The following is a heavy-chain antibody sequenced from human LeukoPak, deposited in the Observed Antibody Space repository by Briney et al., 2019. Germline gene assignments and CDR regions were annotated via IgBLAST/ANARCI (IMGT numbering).Heavy chain of an antibody. Sequence: ASVKVSCKASGYTFTGYYMHWVRQAPGQGLEWMGWIDPNSGGTNYAQKFQGWVTMTRDTSISTAYMELSRLRSDDTAVYYCARDPISSGWYPDAFDIWGQGIMVTVSS. CDR3: ARDPISSGWYPDAFDI. D-gene: IGHD6-19*01. CDR1: GYTFTGYY. J-gene: IGHJ3*02. V-gene: IGHV1-2*04. CDR2: IDPNSGGT.